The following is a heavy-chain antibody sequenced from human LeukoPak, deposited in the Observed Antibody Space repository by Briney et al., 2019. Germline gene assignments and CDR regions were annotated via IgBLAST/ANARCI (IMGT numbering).Heavy chain of an antibody. D-gene: IGHD2-2*01. J-gene: IGHJ5*02. V-gene: IGHV1-2*02. Sequence: ASVTLSCKASGYTFTGYYMHWVRQAPGQGLEWMGWINPNSGGTNNAQKFQGRVTMTRDTSISTAYMELNRLRSDDTAVYYCARVRCSSTSCYNWFDPWGQGTLVSVST. CDR3: ARVRCSSTSCYNWFDP. CDR2: INPNSGGT. CDR1: GYTFTGYY.